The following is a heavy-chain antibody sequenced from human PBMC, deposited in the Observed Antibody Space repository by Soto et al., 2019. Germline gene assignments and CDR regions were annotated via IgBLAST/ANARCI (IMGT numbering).Heavy chain of an antibody. J-gene: IGHJ3*02. CDR3: ARLDTAMVPDAFDI. CDR2: IDWDDDK. CDR1: GFSLSTSGMC. D-gene: IGHD5-18*01. V-gene: IGHV2-70*11. Sequence: GSGPTLVNPTQTLTLTCTFSGFSLSTSGMCVSWIRQPPGKALEWLARIDWDDDKYYSTSLKTRLTISKDTSKNQVVLTMTNMDPVDTATYYCARLDTAMVPDAFDIWGQGTMVTVSS.